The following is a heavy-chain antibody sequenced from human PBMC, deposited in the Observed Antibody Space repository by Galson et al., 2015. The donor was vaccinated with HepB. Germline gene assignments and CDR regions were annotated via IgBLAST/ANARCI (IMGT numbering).Heavy chain of an antibody. CDR2: MHYSGST. J-gene: IGHJ4*02. V-gene: IGHV4-39*01. CDR3: ARIYMVVVVADLSYYFDY. CDR1: GGSISSSSYY. D-gene: IGHD2-15*01. Sequence: SETLSLTCTVSGGSISSSSYYWGWIRQPPGKGLEWIGSMHYSGSTYYNPSLKSRVIISADTSKNQFSLKLSSVTAADTAVYYCARIYMVVVVADLSYYFDYWGQGTLVTVSS.